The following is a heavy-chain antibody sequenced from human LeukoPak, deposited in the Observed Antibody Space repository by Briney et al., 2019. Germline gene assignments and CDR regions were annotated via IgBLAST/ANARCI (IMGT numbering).Heavy chain of an antibody. J-gene: IGHJ4*02. V-gene: IGHV3-30-3*01. CDR3: ARDPGFWSGYPYFDY. Sequence: TGGSLRLSCAASGFTFSSYAMHWVRQAPGKGLEWAAVISYDGSNKYYADSVKGRFTISRDNSKNTLYLQMNSLRAEDTAVYYCARDPGFWSGYPYFDYWGQGTLVTVSS. D-gene: IGHD3-3*01. CDR2: ISYDGSNK. CDR1: GFTFSSYA.